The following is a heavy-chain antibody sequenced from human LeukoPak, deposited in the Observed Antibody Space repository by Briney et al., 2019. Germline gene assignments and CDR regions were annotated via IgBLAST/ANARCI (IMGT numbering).Heavy chain of an antibody. J-gene: IGHJ4*02. CDR2: ISYDGSNK. D-gene: IGHD3-22*01. CDR3: AEDGYDSVLSGY. CDR1: GFTFSSYG. Sequence: GRSLRLSCAASGFTFSSYGMHWVRQAPGKGLEWEAVISYDGSNKYYADSVKGRFTISRDNSKNTLYLQMNSLRAEDTAVYHCAEDGYDSVLSGYWGQGTLVTVSS. V-gene: IGHV3-30*18.